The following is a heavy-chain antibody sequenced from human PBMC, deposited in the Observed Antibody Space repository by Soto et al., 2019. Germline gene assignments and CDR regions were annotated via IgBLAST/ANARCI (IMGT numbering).Heavy chain of an antibody. CDR1: GFTFSSYG. Sequence: GGSLRLSCAASGFTFSSYGMHWVRQAPGKGLEWVAVISYDGSNKYYADSVKGRFTISRDNSKNTLYLQMNSLRAEDTAVHYCAKGDHLIWFGELLAWGQGTLVTVSS. J-gene: IGHJ5*02. V-gene: IGHV3-30*18. CDR3: AKGDHLIWFGELLA. D-gene: IGHD3-10*01. CDR2: ISYDGSNK.